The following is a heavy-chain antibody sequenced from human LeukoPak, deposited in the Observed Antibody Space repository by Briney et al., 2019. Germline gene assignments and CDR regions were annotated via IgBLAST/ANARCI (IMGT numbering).Heavy chain of an antibody. V-gene: IGHV3-23*01. CDR2: ISGSGGST. Sequence: GGSLRLSCAASGFTFRSYAMSWVRQAPGKGLEWVSAISGSGGSTYYADSVKGRFTISRDNSKNTLYLQMNSLRAEDTAVYYCAKDGEITFGGVIVMYYFDYWGQGTLVTVSS. CDR1: GFTFRSYA. J-gene: IGHJ4*02. CDR3: AKDGEITFGGVIVMYYFDY. D-gene: IGHD3-16*02.